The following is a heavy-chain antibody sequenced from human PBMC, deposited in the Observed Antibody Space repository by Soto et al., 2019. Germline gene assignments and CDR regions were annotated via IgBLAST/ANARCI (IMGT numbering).Heavy chain of an antibody. D-gene: IGHD2-21*01. CDR2: ITTSRAYI. V-gene: IGHV3-21*01. Sequence: EVQLVESGGGLVKPGGSLRLSCAASVFTFNTYDMNWVRQAPGKGLEWFSSITTSRAYIYYEDSMRVRIILSRDNAKNSLFLHMNGLGPEDTAVSYCVRSGTARLLRHNWFDPWGQGTMVTVSS. J-gene: IGHJ5*02. CDR3: VRSGTARLLRHNWFDP. CDR1: VFTFNTYD.